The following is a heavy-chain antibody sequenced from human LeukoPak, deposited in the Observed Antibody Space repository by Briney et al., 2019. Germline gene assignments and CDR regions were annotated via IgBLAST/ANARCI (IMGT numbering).Heavy chain of an antibody. CDR3: AKRGSSWYYFDY. Sequence: PGGSLRLSCAASGFTFSSYAMNWVRQAPGKELEWVSAISSSGDNTYYADSVKGRFTISRDNSRNTLYLQMNSLRAEDTAVYYRAKRGSSWYYFDYWGQGTLVTVSS. CDR2: ISSSGDNT. V-gene: IGHV3-23*01. J-gene: IGHJ4*02. D-gene: IGHD6-13*01. CDR1: GFTFSSYA.